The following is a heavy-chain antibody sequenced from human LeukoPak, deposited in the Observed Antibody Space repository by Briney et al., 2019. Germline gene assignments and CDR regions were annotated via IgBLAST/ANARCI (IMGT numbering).Heavy chain of an antibody. CDR2: INLNSGGT. J-gene: IGHJ4*02. Sequence: ASVKVSCKASGYTFTGYYMHWVRQAPGQGLEWMGWINLNSGGTNYAQKFQGWVTMTRDTSISTAYMELSRLRSDDTAVYYCARDAPYDSSGYVPNANYFDYWGQGTLVTVSS. CDR1: GYTFTGYY. D-gene: IGHD3-22*01. V-gene: IGHV1-2*04. CDR3: ARDAPYDSSGYVPNANYFDY.